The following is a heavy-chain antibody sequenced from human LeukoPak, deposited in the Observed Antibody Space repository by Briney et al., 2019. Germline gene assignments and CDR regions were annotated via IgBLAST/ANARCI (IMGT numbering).Heavy chain of an antibody. CDR1: GGSISSGGYS. CDR3: ARTIFGVVNAAFDI. CDR2: IYHSGST. V-gene: IGHV4-30-2*01. J-gene: IGHJ3*02. Sequence: PSQTLSLTCAVSGGSISSGGYSWSWIRQPPGKGLEWIGYIYHSGSTYYNPSLKSRVTISVDRSKNQFSLKLSSVTAADTAVYYCARTIFGVVNAAFDIWSQGTMVTVSS. D-gene: IGHD3-3*01.